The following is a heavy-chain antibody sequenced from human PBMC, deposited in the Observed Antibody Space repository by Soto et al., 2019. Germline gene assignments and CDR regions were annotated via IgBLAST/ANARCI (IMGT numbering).Heavy chain of an antibody. CDR3: AKDSIRRSFSTSSNRARDAFDI. CDR1: GFTFEDYA. V-gene: IGHV3-9*01. J-gene: IGHJ3*02. D-gene: IGHD6-6*01. Sequence: PGGSLRLSCAVSGFTFEDYAMHWVRQAPGKGLEWVSGISWDSRSVAYADSVKGRFTISRDNAENSLHLQMNSLRAEDTAVYYCAKDSIRRSFSTSSNRARDAFDIWGQGTMVTVSS. CDR2: ISWDSRSV.